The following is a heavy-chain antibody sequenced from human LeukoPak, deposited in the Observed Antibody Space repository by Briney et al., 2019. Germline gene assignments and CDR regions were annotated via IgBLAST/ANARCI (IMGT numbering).Heavy chain of an antibody. V-gene: IGHV3-30*02. CDR1: GFPFSSYG. CDR3: AKELSGYQFDY. D-gene: IGHD3-22*01. Sequence: GGSLRLSCAASGFPFSSYGMHWVRQAPGKGLEWVARLVYDARSDYADSVKGRFTISRDNSKNTLYLQMNSLRAEDTAVYYCAKELSGYQFDYWGQGTLVTVSS. CDR2: LVYDARSD. J-gene: IGHJ4*02.